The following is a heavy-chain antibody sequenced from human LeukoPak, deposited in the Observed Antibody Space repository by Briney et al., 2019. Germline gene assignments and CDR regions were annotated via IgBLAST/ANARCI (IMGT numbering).Heavy chain of an antibody. CDR3: ARDTRRDGYNYLSRIDY. J-gene: IGHJ4*02. CDR1: GFTFSEYY. D-gene: IGHD5-24*01. V-gene: IGHV3-11*01. CDR2: ISGSGNTM. Sequence: GGSLRLSCAASGFTFSEYYMSWIRQAPGKGLEWVSYISGSGNTMYYADSVKGRFTISRDYAKNSLYLQMNSLSAEDAAVYYCARDTRRDGYNYLSRIDYWGQGTLVTVSS.